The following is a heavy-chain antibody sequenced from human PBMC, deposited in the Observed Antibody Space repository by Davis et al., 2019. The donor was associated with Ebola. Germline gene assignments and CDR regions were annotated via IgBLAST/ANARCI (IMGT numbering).Heavy chain of an antibody. J-gene: IGHJ3*02. D-gene: IGHD1-1*01. CDR1: DDSISDTFYY. CDR2: ISYSGST. Sequence: SETLSLTCTVSDDSISDTFYYWNWIRQHPGKGLEWIGYISYSGSTYYNPSLKIRLTISLDTSKNQFSLKLTSVTAADTAVYYCATSTGLLPDIDIWGQGKMVTVSS. CDR3: ATSTGLLPDIDI. V-gene: IGHV4-31*03.